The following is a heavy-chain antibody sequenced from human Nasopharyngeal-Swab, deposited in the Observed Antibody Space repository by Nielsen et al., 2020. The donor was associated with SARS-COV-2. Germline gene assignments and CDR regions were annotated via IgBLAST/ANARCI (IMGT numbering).Heavy chain of an antibody. CDR3: ARRAEGRGYVLPNYYYMGV. J-gene: IGHJ6*03. CDR2: IIPIIGTA. D-gene: IGHD3-16*01. Sequence: SVKVSCKASGGTFPSYAINWVRQAPGQGLVWMGGIIPIIGTANYAQKFQGTVTITADESTSTAYLELSGLRSEDTAVYYCARRAEGRGYVLPNYYYMGVWGKGTTSTVSS. CDR1: GGTFPSYA. V-gene: IGHV1-69*13.